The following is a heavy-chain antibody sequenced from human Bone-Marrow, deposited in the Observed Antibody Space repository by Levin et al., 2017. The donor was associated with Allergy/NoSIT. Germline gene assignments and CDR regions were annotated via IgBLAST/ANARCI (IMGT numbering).Heavy chain of an antibody. D-gene: IGHD3-9*01. J-gene: IGHJ3*01. CDR1: GFTFENYA. Sequence: SGGSLRLSCAASGFTFENYAMHWVRQVPGKGLEWVAGISWNDETIAYADSVRGRFIVSRDNAKNSLYLQMSSLRTEDTALYYCARHNGDDSDWFRLKHCFDLWGQGTLVTVSS. CDR3: ARHNGDDSDWFRLKHCFDL. V-gene: IGHV3-9*01. CDR2: ISWNDETI.